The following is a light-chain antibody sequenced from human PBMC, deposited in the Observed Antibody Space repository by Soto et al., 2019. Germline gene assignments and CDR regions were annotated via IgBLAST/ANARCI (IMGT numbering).Light chain of an antibody. J-gene: IGLJ1*01. CDR2: DVY. V-gene: IGLV2-14*01. Sequence: QSVLTQPASVSGSPGQSITISCTGTSSDVGGFNYVSWYQQHPGKAPKLLIFDVYSRPSGISNRFSGSKSGNTASLTISGLQAEDEADYYCSSYTTSSSYVFATGIKVNV. CDR3: SSYTTSSSYV. CDR1: SSDVGGFNY.